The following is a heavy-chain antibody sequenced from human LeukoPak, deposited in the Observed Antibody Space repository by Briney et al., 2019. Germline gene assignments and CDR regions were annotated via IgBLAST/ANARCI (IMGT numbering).Heavy chain of an antibody. D-gene: IGHD4/OR15-4a*01. J-gene: IGHJ4*02. CDR3: ARVRAGAVDY. CDR1: GYSISSGYY. Sequence: SETLSLTCTVSGYSISSGYYWGWIRQPPGKGLEWIGSIYHSGSTYYNPSLKSRVTISVDTSKNQFSLKLSSVTAADTAVCYCARVRAGAVDYWGQGTLVTVSS. CDR2: IYHSGST. V-gene: IGHV4-38-2*02.